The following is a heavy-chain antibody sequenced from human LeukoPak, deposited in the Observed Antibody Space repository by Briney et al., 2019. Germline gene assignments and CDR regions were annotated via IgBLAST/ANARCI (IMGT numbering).Heavy chain of an antibody. J-gene: IGHJ6*03. CDR2: IIPIFGTA. CDR1: GGTFSSYA. CDR3: ARDGGIYYDSSGYYGLGYYYYMDV. V-gene: IGHV1-69*05. Sequence: SVKVSCKASGGTFSSYAISWVRQAPGQGLEWMGGIIPIFGTANYAQKFQGRVTITTGESTSTAYMELSSLRSEDTAVYYCARDGGIYYDSSGYYGLGYYYYMDVWGKGTTVTVSS. D-gene: IGHD3-22*01.